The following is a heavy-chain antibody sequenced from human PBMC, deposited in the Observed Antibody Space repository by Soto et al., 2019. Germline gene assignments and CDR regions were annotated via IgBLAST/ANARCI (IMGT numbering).Heavy chain of an antibody. J-gene: IGHJ6*02. CDR3: TRDRAVAGTYYYGMDV. V-gene: IGHV6-1*01. D-gene: IGHD6-19*01. Sequence: SQTLPLTCAISGDSVSDNSGAWNWIRQSPSRGLEWLGRTYYRSKWFYDYAASVKTRITINPDTSKNQFSLQLNSVTPEDTAVYYCTRDRAVAGTYYYGMDVWGQGTTVTVSS. CDR2: TYYRSKWFY. CDR1: GDSVSDNSGA.